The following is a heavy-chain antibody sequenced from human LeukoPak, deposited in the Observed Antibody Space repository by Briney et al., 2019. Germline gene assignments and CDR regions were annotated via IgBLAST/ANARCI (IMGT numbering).Heavy chain of an antibody. V-gene: IGHV1-69*05. CDR1: GGTFSSYA. CDR2: IIPIFGTA. CDR3: AMPSIAARLGNGYYYMDV. Sequence: SVKVSCKASGGTFSSYAISWVRRAPGQGLEWMGGIIPIFGTANYAQRFQGRVTITTDESTSTAYMELSSLRSEDTAVYYCAMPSIAARLGNGYYYMDVWGKGTTVTVSS. D-gene: IGHD6-6*01. J-gene: IGHJ6*03.